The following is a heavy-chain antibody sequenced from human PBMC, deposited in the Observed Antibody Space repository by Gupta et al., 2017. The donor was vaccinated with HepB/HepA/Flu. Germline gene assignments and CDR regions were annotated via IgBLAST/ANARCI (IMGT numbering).Heavy chain of an antibody. D-gene: IGHD4-17*01. CDR1: GFTFSSYA. V-gene: IGHV3-30-3*01. CDR2: ISYDGSNK. Sequence: QVQLVESGGGVVQPGRSLRLSCAASGFTFSSYAMHWVRQAPGKGLEWVAVISYDGSNKDDADSVKGRFTISRDNSKNTLYLQMNSLRAEDTAVYYCAGVLVVVKPTPQDLYDDYGKWEYGMAVGCQGTTVTVSS. CDR3: AGVLVVVKPTPQDLYDDYGKWEYGMAV. J-gene: IGHJ6*02.